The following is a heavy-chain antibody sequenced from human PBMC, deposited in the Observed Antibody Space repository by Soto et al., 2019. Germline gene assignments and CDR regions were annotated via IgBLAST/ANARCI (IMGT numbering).Heavy chain of an antibody. CDR3: AKDGLGSCTGGTCYGSDY. CDR2: ISGSGASI. J-gene: IGHJ4*02. D-gene: IGHD2-15*01. V-gene: IGHV3-23*01. Sequence: EVQLLESGGNLVQPGGSLRLSCAASGFTFSSYVMSWVRQAPGKGLEWVSTISGSGASIYDADSVKGRFTISRDNSKNEVYLQMNSLRAEDTAVYYCAKDGLGSCTGGTCYGSDYWGQGTLVTVSS. CDR1: GFTFSSYV.